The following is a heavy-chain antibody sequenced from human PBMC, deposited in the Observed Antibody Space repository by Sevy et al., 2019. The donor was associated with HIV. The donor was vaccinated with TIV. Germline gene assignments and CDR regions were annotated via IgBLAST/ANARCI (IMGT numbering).Heavy chain of an antibody. CDR3: ARAMGV. J-gene: IGHJ6*02. V-gene: IGHV3-7*01. CDR2: INQDGSEK. CDR1: GITISSHW. Sequence: GESLKISCVGSGITISSHWMNWVRQAPGKGLEWVANINQDGSEKYHVDSVKGRFTISRDNAKNSGYLQMHSLRVEDSGVYYCARAMGVWGHGTTVTVS.